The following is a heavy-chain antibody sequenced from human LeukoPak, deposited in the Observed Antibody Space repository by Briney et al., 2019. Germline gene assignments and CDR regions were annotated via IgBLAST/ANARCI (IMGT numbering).Heavy chain of an antibody. CDR2: VKSKADDGTT. CDR3: ATEGGSGSYYGDDAFDM. J-gene: IGHJ3*02. Sequence: PGGSLRLSCAASGFTVSGNHMSWVRQAPGKGLEWVGRVKSKADDGTTDYAAPVQGRFTISRDDSKNTLSLQMNSLKTEDTAVYYCATEGGSGSYYGDDAFDMWGQGTMVTVSS. V-gene: IGHV3-15*01. D-gene: IGHD3-10*01. CDR1: GFTVSGNH.